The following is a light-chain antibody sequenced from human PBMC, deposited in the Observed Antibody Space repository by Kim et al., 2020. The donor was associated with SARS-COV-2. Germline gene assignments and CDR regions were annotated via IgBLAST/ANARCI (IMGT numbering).Light chain of an antibody. J-gene: IGLJ3*02. CDR3: ATWDASLNAWV. CDR2: TNN. Sequence: QSVVTQPPSASGTPGQRVTISCSGSSSNIGSNTVNWYQQLPGAAPKLLIYTNNQRPSGVPDRVSGSKSGTSASLAISGLQSEDEADYYCATWDASLNAWVFGGGTQLTVL. CDR1: SSNIGSNT. V-gene: IGLV1-44*01.